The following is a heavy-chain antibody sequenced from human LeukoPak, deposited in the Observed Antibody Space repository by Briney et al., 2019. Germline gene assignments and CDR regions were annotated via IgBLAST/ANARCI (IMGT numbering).Heavy chain of an antibody. J-gene: IGHJ4*02. D-gene: IGHD5-12*01. Sequence: SETLSLTCTVSGGSISSYYWSWIRQPAGKGLEWIGRIYSSGSTNYKPSLKSRVTMSVDTSKNQFSLSMRSVTAADTAVYYCARIGSSGNFDYWGQGTLVTVSS. V-gene: IGHV4-4*07. CDR1: GGSISSYY. CDR3: ARIGSSGNFDY. CDR2: IYSSGST.